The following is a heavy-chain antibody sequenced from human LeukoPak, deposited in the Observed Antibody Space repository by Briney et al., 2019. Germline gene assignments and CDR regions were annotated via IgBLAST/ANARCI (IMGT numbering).Heavy chain of an antibody. V-gene: IGHV3-21*01. Sequence: GGSLRLSCAASGFTFSSYAMSWVRQAPGKGLEWVSSISTSSSYIYYADSVKGRFTISRDNAKNSFYLQMNSLRVEDTAVYYCARVVWGQLTYYFDYWGQGTLVTVSS. CDR2: ISTSSSYI. J-gene: IGHJ4*02. CDR1: GFTFSSYA. D-gene: IGHD3-16*01. CDR3: ARVVWGQLTYYFDY.